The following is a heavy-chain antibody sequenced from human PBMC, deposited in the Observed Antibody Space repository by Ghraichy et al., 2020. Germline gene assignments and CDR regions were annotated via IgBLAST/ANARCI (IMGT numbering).Heavy chain of an antibody. V-gene: IGHV4-39*01. J-gene: IGHJ3*02. CDR2: IYYSGST. Sequence: SETLSLTCTVSGGSISSSSYYWGWIRQPPGKGLEWIGSIYYSGSTYYNPSLKSRVTISVDTSKNQFSLKLSSVTAADTAVYYCARRRWLQPGGDAFDIWGQGTMVTVSS. D-gene: IGHD5-24*01. CDR1: GGSISSSSYY. CDR3: ARRRWLQPGGDAFDI.